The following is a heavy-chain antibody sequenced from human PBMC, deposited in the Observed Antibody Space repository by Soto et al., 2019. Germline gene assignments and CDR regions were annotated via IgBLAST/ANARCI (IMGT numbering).Heavy chain of an antibody. CDR1: VYTFTNYG. J-gene: IGHJ4*02. V-gene: IGHV1-18*01. CDR2: ISPYNGNT. CDR3: ARDVNWNVDS. Sequence: ASVKVSCKASVYTFTNYGISWVRQAPGQGLEWMGWISPYNGNTNYAQEFQARVTMTTDTSTSTAYMELRGLRSDDSAVYYCARDVNWNVDSWGQGILVTVSS. D-gene: IGHD1-1*01.